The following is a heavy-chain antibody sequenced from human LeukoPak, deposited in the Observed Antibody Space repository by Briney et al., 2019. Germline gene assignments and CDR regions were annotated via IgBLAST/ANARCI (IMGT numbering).Heavy chain of an antibody. Sequence: GGSLRLSCAASGFTFSNYWMSWVRQAPGKGLEWVANIKQDGSDKYYVNSVKGRFTISRDNSKNTLYLQMNSLRAEDTAVYYCAKDDRDFVVAATPSAYWGQGTLVTVSS. D-gene: IGHD2-15*01. CDR1: GFTFSNYW. J-gene: IGHJ4*02. CDR2: IKQDGSDK. V-gene: IGHV3-7*03. CDR3: AKDDRDFVVAATPSAY.